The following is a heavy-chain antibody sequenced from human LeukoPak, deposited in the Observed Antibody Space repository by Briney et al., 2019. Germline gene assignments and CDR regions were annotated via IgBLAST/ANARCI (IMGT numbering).Heavy chain of an antibody. J-gene: IGHJ4*02. CDR1: GGTFSSYA. CDR2: IIPIFGTA. Sequence: SVNVSCKASGGTFSSYAISWVRQAPGQGLEWMGGIIPIFGTANYAQKFQGRVTITADKSTSTAYMELSSLRSEDTAVYYCARYSGSYPYYFDYWGQGTLVTVSS. D-gene: IGHD1-26*01. V-gene: IGHV1-69*06. CDR3: ARYSGSYPYYFDY.